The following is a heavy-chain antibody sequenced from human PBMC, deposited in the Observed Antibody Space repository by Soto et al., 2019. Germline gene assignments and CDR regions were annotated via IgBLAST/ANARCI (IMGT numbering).Heavy chain of an antibody. D-gene: IGHD6-13*01. CDR2: IYHSGRT. CDR1: GGSISSSNW. V-gene: IGHV4-4*02. CDR3: VRLDGVAAGDSAY. J-gene: IGHJ4*02. Sequence: QVQLQASGPGLVKPSGTLSLTCVVSGGSISSSNWWSWVRQPPGKGLEWIGEIYHSGRTNHTPSLKGRVTMSVDTSKNQFSLILPSVTAADTAVYYCVRLDGVAAGDSAYWGQGTLVTVSS.